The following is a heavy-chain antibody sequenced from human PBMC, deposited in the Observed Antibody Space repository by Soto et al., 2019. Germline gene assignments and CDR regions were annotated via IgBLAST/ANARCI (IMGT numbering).Heavy chain of an antibody. V-gene: IGHV4-39*01. CDR1: GGSISSSSYY. J-gene: IGHJ4*02. CDR2: IYYSGST. Sequence: TLSLTCTVSGGSISSSSYYWGWIRQPPGKGLEWIGSIYYSGSTYYNPSLKSRVTISVDTSKNQFSLKLSSVTAADTAVYYCARRGAVSGYFDYWGQGTLVTVSS. D-gene: IGHD1-26*01. CDR3: ARRGAVSGYFDY.